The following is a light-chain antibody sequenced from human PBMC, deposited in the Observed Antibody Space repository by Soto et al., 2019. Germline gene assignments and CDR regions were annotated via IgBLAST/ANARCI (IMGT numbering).Light chain of an antibody. CDR1: QSVSSSY. CDR2: GAS. V-gene: IGKV3-20*01. CDR3: QQYGSSPIT. Sequence: EIVLTQSPGTLSLSQGERATLSCRAIQSVSSSYLAWYQQKPGQAPRLLIYGASSRATGIPDRFSGSGSGTDFTLTISRLEPEDFAVYYCQQYGSSPITFGPGTKVHIK. J-gene: IGKJ3*01.